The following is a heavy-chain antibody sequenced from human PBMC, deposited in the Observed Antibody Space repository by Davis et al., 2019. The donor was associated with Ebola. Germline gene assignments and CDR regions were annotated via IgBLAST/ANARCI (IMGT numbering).Heavy chain of an antibody. V-gene: IGHV3-73*01. Sequence: PGGSLRLSCAASGFTFSGSTMHWVRQASGKGLEWVGRIRSKANTYARTYTASVKGRFTISRDDSKNTVYLQMNSLKTEDTAVYYCRSNFDYWGQGALVTVSS. CDR1: GFTFSGST. CDR3: RSNFDY. CDR2: IRSKANTYAR. J-gene: IGHJ4*02.